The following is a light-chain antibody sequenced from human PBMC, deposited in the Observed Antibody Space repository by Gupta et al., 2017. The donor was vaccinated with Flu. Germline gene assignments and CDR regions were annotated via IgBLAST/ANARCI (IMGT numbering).Light chain of an antibody. CDR3: QQYDDCPPLT. CDR2: DAS. CDR1: RRVNTN. J-gene: IGKJ1*01. Sequence: EIVTTQSPATLSVSPGEGATLSCRASRRVNTNSAGYQQKAGKAPRLLINDASSRATGIPARFSGSGCGTALPLPITSRQSADFTVYYCQQYDDCPPLTFGQGTKVESK. V-gene: IGKV3D-15*01.